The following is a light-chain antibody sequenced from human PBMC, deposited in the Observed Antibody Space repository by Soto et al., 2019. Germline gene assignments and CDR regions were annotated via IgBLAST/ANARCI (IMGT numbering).Light chain of an antibody. CDR2: AAT. CDR1: QGVSSS. V-gene: IGKV1-9*01. CDR3: QQLHSYPFT. Sequence: IQLTQSPPSLSASVGDRVTITCRASQGVSSSLAWYHQQPGKAPKLLIYAATTLQSGVPSRFSGSGSGTDFTLTINSLQPEDFATYYGQQLHSYPFTFGQGTRLEIK. J-gene: IGKJ5*01.